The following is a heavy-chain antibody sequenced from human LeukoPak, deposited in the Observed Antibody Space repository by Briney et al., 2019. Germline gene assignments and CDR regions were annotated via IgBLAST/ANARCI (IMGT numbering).Heavy chain of an antibody. CDR3: ARIGMYYYDSSGPDAFDI. CDR2: IIPIFGTA. V-gene: IGHV1-69*06. CDR1: GGTFSSYA. D-gene: IGHD3-22*01. Sequence: SVKVSCKASGGTFSSYAISWVRQAPGQGLEWMGGIIPIFGTANYAQKFQGRVTITADKSTSTAYMELSSLRSEDTAVYYCARIGMYYYDSSGPDAFDIWGQGTMVTVSS. J-gene: IGHJ3*02.